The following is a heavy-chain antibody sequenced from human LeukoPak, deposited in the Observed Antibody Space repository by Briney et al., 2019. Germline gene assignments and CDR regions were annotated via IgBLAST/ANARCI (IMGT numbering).Heavy chain of an antibody. Sequence: GGSLRLSCAASGFTFNSYVMSWVRQAPGKGLEWVSAINGGGGNTYYADSVKGRFTISRDNSKNMVYLQMNSLRADDTAIYYCATIVVVITFRFDEWSQGSLVTVYS. J-gene: IGHJ4*02. D-gene: IGHD2-15*01. CDR1: GFTFNSYV. CDR3: ATIVVVITFRFDE. V-gene: IGHV3-23*01. CDR2: INGGGGNT.